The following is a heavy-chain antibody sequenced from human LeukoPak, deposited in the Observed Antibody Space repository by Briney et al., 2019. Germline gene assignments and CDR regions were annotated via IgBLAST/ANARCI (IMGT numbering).Heavy chain of an antibody. Sequence: GGSLRLSCAASGFTVSSNYMSWVRQAPGKGLEWVSAISGSGGSTYYADSVKGRFTISRDNSKNTLYLQMNSLRAEDTAVYYCAKGIAAAVYWGQGTLVTVSS. V-gene: IGHV3-23*01. CDR3: AKGIAAAVY. CDR2: ISGSGGST. CDR1: GFTVSSNY. D-gene: IGHD6-13*01. J-gene: IGHJ4*02.